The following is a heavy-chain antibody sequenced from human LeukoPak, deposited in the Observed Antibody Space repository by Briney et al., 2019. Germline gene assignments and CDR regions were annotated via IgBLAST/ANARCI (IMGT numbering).Heavy chain of an antibody. CDR3: ARDRKYYYHMDV. Sequence: PSETLSLTCTVSGGSISSSNYYWTWIRQPAGKGLEWIGSIYHSGSTYYNPSLKSRVTISVDTSKNQFSLKLSSLTAADTAVYYCARDRKYYYHMDVWGKGTTVTVSS. D-gene: IGHD1-14*01. CDR1: GGSISSSNYY. J-gene: IGHJ6*03. CDR2: IYHSGST. V-gene: IGHV4-39*07.